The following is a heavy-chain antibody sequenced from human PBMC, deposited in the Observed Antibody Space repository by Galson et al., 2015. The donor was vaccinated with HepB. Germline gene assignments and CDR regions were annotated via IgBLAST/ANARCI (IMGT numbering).Heavy chain of an antibody. CDR3: ARARFGELFAFDY. D-gene: IGHD3-10*01. CDR1: GYSFTSHT. CDR2: INTNTGSP. Sequence: SVKVSCKASGYSFTSHTMNWMRQAPGQGLEWMGWINTNTGSPTYAQGFTGRFVFSLDTSVSTAYLQISSLKAEDTAVYYCARARFGELFAFDYWGQGTLVTVSS. V-gene: IGHV7-4-1*02. J-gene: IGHJ4*02.